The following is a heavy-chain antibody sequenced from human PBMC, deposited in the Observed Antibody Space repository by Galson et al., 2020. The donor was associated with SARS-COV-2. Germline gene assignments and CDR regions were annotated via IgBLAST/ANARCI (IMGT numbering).Heavy chain of an antibody. Sequence: GESLKISCEPSGFSLTTYDMYWVRQAPGKGLEWVATITYYGIYEYYADSVKGRFTVSRDRSKRTLYLQMDSLRFDDTSVYYCASEKIKGRAEQAPFFDCWGQGTQGTVSS. J-gene: IGHJ4*02. CDR3: ASEKIKGRAEQAPFFDC. CDR2: ITYYGIYE. CDR1: GFSLTTYD. V-gene: IGHV3-30*03. D-gene: IGHD3-10*01.